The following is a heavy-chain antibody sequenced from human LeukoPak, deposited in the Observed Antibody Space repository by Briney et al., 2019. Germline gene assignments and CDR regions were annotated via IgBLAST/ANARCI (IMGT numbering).Heavy chain of an antibody. Sequence: SSETLSLTCTVSGDSINAFYWSWIRQPPGKRLEWIGYISNGGSSGSTNYNPSLKSRVTISADMSKNQFSLRLNFVTAADTAVYYCARFSGGTSRVDYWGQGTLVTVSS. CDR2: ISNGGSSGST. J-gene: IGHJ4*02. D-gene: IGHD3-16*01. CDR3: ARFSGGTSRVDY. V-gene: IGHV4-59*12. CDR1: GDSINAFY.